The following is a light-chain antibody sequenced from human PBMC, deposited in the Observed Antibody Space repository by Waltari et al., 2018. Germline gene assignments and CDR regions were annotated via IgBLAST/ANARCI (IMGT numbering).Light chain of an antibody. V-gene: IGLV4-69*01. CDR1: ILHSRFV. CDR3: QTWGTGIVV. J-gene: IGLJ2*01. CDR2: LNTDGGQ. Sequence: QLVVTQPPSASPSLGASVKLTCTLIILHSRFVIAWLQQQPVTGPRYLMTLNTDGGQPKGDGIPDRFSGSTSGAERYLTIASLQYEDEADYFCQTWGTGIVVFGGGTKLTVL.